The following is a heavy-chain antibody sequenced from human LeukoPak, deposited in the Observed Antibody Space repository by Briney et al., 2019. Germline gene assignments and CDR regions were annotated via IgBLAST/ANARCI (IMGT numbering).Heavy chain of an antibody. V-gene: IGHV4-34*01. D-gene: IGHD1-1*01. CDR3: ARAIYKSTGTYGY. Sequence: SETLSLTCAVYSGYLSAYYWSWVRQPPGKGLDWIGEINHSGSTNYNPSLKSRVTISVDTSKNQFSLKLTSVTASDTAVYYCARAIYKSTGTYGYWGQGTLVTVSS. CDR1: SGYLSAYY. CDR2: INHSGST. J-gene: IGHJ4*02.